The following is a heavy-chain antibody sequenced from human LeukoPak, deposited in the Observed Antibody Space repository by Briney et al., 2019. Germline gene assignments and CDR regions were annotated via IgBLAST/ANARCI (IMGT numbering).Heavy chain of an antibody. V-gene: IGHV4-39*01. CDR1: GGSISSSSYY. CDR3: ASGDTATGEFDY. Sequence: SETLSLTCTVSGGSISSSSYYWGWIRQPPGKGLEWIGSIYYSGSTYYNPSLKSRVTISVDTSKNQFSLKLSSVTAADTAVYYCASGDTATGEFDYWGQGTLVTVSS. D-gene: IGHD5-18*01. CDR2: IYYSGST. J-gene: IGHJ4*02.